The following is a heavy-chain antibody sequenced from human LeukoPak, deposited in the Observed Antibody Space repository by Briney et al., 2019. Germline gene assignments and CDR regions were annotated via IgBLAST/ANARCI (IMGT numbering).Heavy chain of an antibody. CDR2: INPNSGGT. V-gene: IGHV1-2*02. Sequence: ASVKVSCKASGYTFTGYYIHWVRQAPGQGLEWMGWINPNSGGTNSAQQFQDRVTLTRDTSISTAYMELSRLRSDDTAVYYCARDLGYYDRLDQFDCWGQGTLVTVFS. D-gene: IGHD3-22*01. CDR3: ARDLGYYDRLDQFDC. CDR1: GYTFTGYY. J-gene: IGHJ4*02.